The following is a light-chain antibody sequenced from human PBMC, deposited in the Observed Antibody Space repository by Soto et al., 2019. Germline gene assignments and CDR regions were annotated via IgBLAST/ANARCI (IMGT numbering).Light chain of an antibody. CDR2: EAS. CDR3: QQAASFPIT. CDR1: QTVYDW. Sequence: IQMTQSAATLSASVGDRVTITCRASQTVYDWVAWYQLKPGKAPKLLVFEASNLQSGVPSRFSGSGSGTDFTLTINGLQPEDFATYYCQQAASFPITFGQRTRLEI. V-gene: IGKV1-12*01. J-gene: IGKJ5*01.